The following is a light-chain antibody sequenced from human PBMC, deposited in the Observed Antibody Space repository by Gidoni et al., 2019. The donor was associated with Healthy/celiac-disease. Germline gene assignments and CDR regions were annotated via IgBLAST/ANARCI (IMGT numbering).Light chain of an antibody. Sequence: EIVMTQSPATLSVSPGESATLSCRASQSVSSNLAWYQQKPGQAPRLLIYGASPRATGIPARFSGSGSGTEFTLTISSLQSEDFAVYYCQQYNSWPPLYTFXQXTKLEIK. V-gene: IGKV3-15*01. CDR1: QSVSSN. J-gene: IGKJ2*01. CDR2: GAS. CDR3: QQYNSWPPLYT.